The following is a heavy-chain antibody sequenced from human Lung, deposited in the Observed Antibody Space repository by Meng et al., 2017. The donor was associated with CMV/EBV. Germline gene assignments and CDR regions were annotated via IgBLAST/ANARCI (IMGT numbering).Heavy chain of an antibody. J-gene: IGHJ4*02. CDR3: ARDHDYDFWSGYVDY. CDR1: GFTFSSYA. Sequence: XLSXAASGFTFSSYAMHWVRQAPGKGLEYVSAISSNGGSTYYADSVKGRFTISRDNSKNTLYLQMGSLRAEDMAVYYCARDHDYDFWSGYVDYWGQGNXVTVSS. V-gene: IGHV3-64*02. D-gene: IGHD3-3*01. CDR2: ISSNGGST.